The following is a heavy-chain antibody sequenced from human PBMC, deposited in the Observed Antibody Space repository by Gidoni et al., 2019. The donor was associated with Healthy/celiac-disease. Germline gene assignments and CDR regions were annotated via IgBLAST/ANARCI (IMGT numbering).Heavy chain of an antibody. CDR1: GFTFSNAS. J-gene: IGHJ3*02. CDR3: TTESDYYDSSGYYRYAFDI. CDR2: IKSKTDGGKT. D-gene: IGHD3-22*01. V-gene: IGHV3-15*01. Sequence: EVQLVESGGGLVKPGGSLRLSCAASGFTFSNASMSWVRQAPGKGLEWVGRIKSKTDGGKTDYAAPVKGRFTISRDDSKNTLYLQMNSLKTEDTAVYYCTTESDYYDSSGYYRYAFDIWGQGTMVTVSS.